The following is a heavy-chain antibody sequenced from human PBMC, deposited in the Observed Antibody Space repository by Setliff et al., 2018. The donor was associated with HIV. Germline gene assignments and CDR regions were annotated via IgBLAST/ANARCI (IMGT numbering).Heavy chain of an antibody. CDR1: GGSINTGGYY. V-gene: IGHV4-31*11. J-gene: IGHJ5*02. D-gene: IGHD3-10*01. CDR2: IYYTGTT. Sequence: SETLSLTCVVSGGSINTGGYYWTWIRQVPGKGLEWIGSIYYTGTTNYNPSLESRLTISIDTSQNHLSLKLTSVTAADTALYFCSRGTYYKGLDPWGQGTLVTVSS. CDR3: SRGTYYKGLDP.